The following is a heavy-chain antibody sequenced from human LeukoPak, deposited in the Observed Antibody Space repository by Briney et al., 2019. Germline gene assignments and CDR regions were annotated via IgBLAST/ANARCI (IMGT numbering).Heavy chain of an antibody. CDR3: ARGLMGTMVRGVLIY. Sequence: GASVEVSCKASGYAFTGYYMHWVRQAPGQGLEWMGWINPNSGGTNYAQKFQGRVTMTRDTSISTAYMELSRLRSDDTAVYYCARGLMGTMVRGVLIYWGQGTLVTVSS. J-gene: IGHJ4*02. D-gene: IGHD3-10*01. CDR2: INPNSGGT. CDR1: GYAFTGYY. V-gene: IGHV1-2*02.